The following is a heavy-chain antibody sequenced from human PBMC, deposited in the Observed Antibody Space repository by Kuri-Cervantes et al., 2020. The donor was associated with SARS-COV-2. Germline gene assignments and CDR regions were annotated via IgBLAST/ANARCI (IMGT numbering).Heavy chain of an antibody. CDR3: ARDRHYYDSSGYYYPDYWYFDL. D-gene: IGHD3-22*01. CDR2: INTNTGNP. CDR1: GYTFTSYG. Sequence: ASVKVSCKASGYTFTSYGISWVRQAPGQGLEWMGWINTNTGNPTYAQGFTGRFVFSLDTSVSTAYLQISSLKAEDTAVYYCARDRHYYDSSGYYYPDYWYFDLWGHGTLVTVSS. V-gene: IGHV7-4-1*02. J-gene: IGHJ2*01.